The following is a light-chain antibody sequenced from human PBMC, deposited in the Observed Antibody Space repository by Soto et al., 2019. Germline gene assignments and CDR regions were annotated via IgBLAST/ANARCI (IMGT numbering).Light chain of an antibody. CDR1: QSLLHSNGYNY. V-gene: IGKV2-28*01. J-gene: IGKJ1*01. CDR2: LGS. CDR3: MQALQPPPT. Sequence: DIVMTQSPLSLPVTPGEPASISCRSSQSLLHSNGYNYLDWYLQKPGQSPQLLIYLGSSRASGVPDRFSGGGSGTDCTLKISRVEAEDVGIYYCMQALQPPPTFGQGTKVEIK.